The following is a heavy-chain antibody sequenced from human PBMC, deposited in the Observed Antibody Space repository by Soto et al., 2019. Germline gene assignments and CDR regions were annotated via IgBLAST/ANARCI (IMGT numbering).Heavy chain of an antibody. J-gene: IGHJ4*02. CDR2: INHSGST. CDR3: ARIACTGSRCFLLDY. Sequence: SETLSLTCAVHGGSFSGYIWTWLRQPPGKGLQWIGQINHSGSTYYNPSLKSRVTMSVDNSKNQFSLRLSSLTAADTAIYYCARIACTGSRCFLLDYWGRGSLVTVSS. D-gene: IGHD2-15*01. CDR1: GGSFSGYI. V-gene: IGHV4-34*01.